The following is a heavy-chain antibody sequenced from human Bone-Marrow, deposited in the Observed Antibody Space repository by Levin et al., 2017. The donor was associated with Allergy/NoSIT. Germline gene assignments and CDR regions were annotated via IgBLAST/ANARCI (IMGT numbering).Heavy chain of an antibody. D-gene: IGHD2/OR15-2a*01. Sequence: ASVKVSCKASGYTFASYYIHWVRQAPGQGLEWMGIINPSGGATHYAQKFQGRVTMTRDTSTSAVYMELSSLRPEDTAVYYCARVSGSTTSYNGEYDYWGQGTLVTVSS. V-gene: IGHV1-46*01. CDR1: GYTFASYY. J-gene: IGHJ4*02. CDR3: ARVSGSTTSYNGEYDY. CDR2: INPSGGAT.